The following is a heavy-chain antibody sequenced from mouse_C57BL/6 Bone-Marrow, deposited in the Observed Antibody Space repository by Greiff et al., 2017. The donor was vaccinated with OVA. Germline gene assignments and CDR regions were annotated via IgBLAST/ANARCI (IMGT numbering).Heavy chain of an antibody. J-gene: IGHJ4*01. CDR3: ARGNFGSSFYARDY. Sequence: VQLQQSVAELVRPGASVKLSCTASGFNIKNTYMHWVKQRPEQGLEWIGRIDPANDNTKYAPKFQGKATMTADTSSNTASLQLSSLSSEDTAFYCCARGNFGSSFYARDYWGQGTSVTVSS. D-gene: IGHD1-1*01. V-gene: IGHV14-3*01. CDR2: IDPANDNT. CDR1: GFNIKNTY.